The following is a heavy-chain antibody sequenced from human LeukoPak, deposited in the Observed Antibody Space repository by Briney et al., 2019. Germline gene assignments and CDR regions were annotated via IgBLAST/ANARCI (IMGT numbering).Heavy chain of an antibody. V-gene: IGHV4-34*01. CDR3: ARDGNGSGRGRAFDI. J-gene: IGHJ3*02. Sequence: SETLSLTCAVYGGSFSGYYWSWIRQPPGKGLEWIGEINHSGSTNYNPSLKSRVTISVDTSKNQFSLNLSSVTAADTAVYYCARDGNGSGRGRAFDIWGQGTMVTVSS. CDR2: INHSGST. CDR1: GGSFSGYY. D-gene: IGHD3-10*01.